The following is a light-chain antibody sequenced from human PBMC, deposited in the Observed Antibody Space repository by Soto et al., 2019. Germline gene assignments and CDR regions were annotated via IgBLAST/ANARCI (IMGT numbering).Light chain of an antibody. J-gene: IGLJ1*01. CDR1: SSDVGGYNY. V-gene: IGLV2-14*01. CDR3: SSHSSSSTLYV. CDR2: DVS. Sequence: QSVLTQPASVSGSPGQAITISCTGTSSDVGGYNYVSWYQQHPGRAPELMIYDVSNRPSGVSNRFSGSKSGNTASLTISGLQAEDEADYYCSSHSSSSTLYVFGTGTNVTVL.